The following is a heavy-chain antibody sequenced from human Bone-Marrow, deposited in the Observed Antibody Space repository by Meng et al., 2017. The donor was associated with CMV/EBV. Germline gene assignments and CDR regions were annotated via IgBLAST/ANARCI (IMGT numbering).Heavy chain of an antibody. CDR3: ARGHTIFGVLKFDY. Sequence: SETLSLTCAVYGGSFSGYYWSWIRQPPGKGLEWIGKINHSGSTNYNPSLKSRVTTSVDTSKNQFSLKLSSVTDSDTAVYYCARGHTIFGVLKFDYWGQGTLVTVSS. V-gene: IGHV4-34*01. CDR2: INHSGST. CDR1: GGSFSGYY. J-gene: IGHJ4*02. D-gene: IGHD3-3*01.